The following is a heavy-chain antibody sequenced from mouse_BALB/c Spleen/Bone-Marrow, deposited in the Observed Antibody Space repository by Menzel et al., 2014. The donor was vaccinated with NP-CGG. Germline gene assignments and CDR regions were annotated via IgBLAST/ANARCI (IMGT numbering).Heavy chain of an antibody. V-gene: IGHV1-67*01. CDR2: ISTCSGNT. CDR3: ASYYGSSYFDY. CDR1: GDTFXDYA. J-gene: IGHJ2*01. D-gene: IGHD1-1*01. Sequence: QVQLQQSGPELVRPGASVKISCKGSGDTFXDYAMHWVKQSHAKSLEWIGVISTCSGNTNYNQKFKGKATMTVDKSSSTAYMELARLTSEDSAIYYCASYYGSSYFDYWGQGTTLTVSS.